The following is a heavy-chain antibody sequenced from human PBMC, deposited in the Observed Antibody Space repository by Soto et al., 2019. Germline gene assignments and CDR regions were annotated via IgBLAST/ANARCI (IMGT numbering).Heavy chain of an antibody. D-gene: IGHD3-22*01. J-gene: IGHJ2*01. CDR2: IGTSGDT. CDR3: ARGQPVLPDYYDSSGYYSNSHWYFDL. CDR1: GFTFSSYS. Sequence: GGSLRLSCAASGFTFSSYSMNWVRQAPGKGLEWVSAIGTSGDTYYPGSVKGRFTISRENAKNSLYLQMNSLRAGDTAVYYCARGQPVLPDYYDSSGYYSNSHWYFDLWGRGTLVTVSS. V-gene: IGHV3-13*04.